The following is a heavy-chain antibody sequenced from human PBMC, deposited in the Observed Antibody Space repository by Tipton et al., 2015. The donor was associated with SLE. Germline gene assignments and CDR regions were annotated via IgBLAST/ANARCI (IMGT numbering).Heavy chain of an antibody. V-gene: IGHV4-39*01. J-gene: IGHJ6*02. CDR3: ARHIGWTTATTLRGVDV. CDR1: GASISSSDYS. CDR2: IYYDGIT. D-gene: IGHD1/OR15-1a*01. Sequence: LRLSCNVSGASISSSDYSWAWIRQPPGKDLEWIGAIYYDGITYYKSSLKSRVTISVDTSKNQFSLQLTSVTAADTAIYYCARHIGWTTATTLRGVDVWGRGTTVTVSS.